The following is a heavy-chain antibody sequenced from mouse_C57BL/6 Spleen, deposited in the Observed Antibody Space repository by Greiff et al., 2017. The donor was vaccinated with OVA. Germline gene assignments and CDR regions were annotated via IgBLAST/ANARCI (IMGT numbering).Heavy chain of an antibody. CDR1: GYTFTDYY. CDR2: ITPNNGGT. CDR3: ARKDGYSYYFDY. D-gene: IGHD2-3*01. Sequence: VQLQQSGPELVKPGASVKISCKASGYTFTDYYMNWVKQSHGKSLEWIGDITPNNGGTSYNQKFKGKATLTVDKSSSTAYMELRSLTSEDSAVYYCARKDGYSYYFDYWGQGTTLTVSS. V-gene: IGHV1-26*01. J-gene: IGHJ2*01.